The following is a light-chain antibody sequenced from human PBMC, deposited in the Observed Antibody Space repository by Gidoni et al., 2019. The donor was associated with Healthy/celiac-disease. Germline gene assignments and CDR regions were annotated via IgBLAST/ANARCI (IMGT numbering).Light chain of an antibody. J-gene: IGKJ1*01. Sequence: IRMTQSPSSFSASTGDRVTITCRASQGISRYLAWYQQKPGKDHKLLIYAASTLQSGVPPRFRGTGSGTDFTLSISCLQSEDFSTYSCQQYYSYPRTFGPGTKVEIK. V-gene: IGKV1-8*01. CDR1: QGISRY. CDR2: AAS. CDR3: QQYYSYPRT.